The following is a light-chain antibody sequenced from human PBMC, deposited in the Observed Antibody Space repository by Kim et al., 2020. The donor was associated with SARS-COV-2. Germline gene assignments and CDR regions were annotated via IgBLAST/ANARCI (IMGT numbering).Light chain of an antibody. CDR2: TNT. Sequence: ELTQPPSVSGPPGQRVTISCSGSSSNIGSNIVNWFQQLPGTAPQLLIYTNTKRPSGVPDRFSGSKSGTSASLAISGLQSEDEADYFCASWDDRLNGMVFGGGTQLTVL. CDR3: ASWDDRLNGMV. V-gene: IGLV1-44*01. CDR1: SSNIGSNI. J-gene: IGLJ3*02.